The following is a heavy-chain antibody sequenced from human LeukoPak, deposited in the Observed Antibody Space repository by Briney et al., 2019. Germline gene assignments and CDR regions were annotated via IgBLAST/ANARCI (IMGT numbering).Heavy chain of an antibody. CDR1: GGSISSSSYY. J-gene: IGHJ4*02. V-gene: IGHV4-39*07. Sequence: SETLSLTCTVSGGSISSSSYYRSWIRQPPGKGLEWIGSIYYSGSTYYNPSLKSRVTISVDTSKNQFSLNLNSVTAADTAVYFCARDEGSAYPFDYWGQGTLVTVSS. CDR2: IYYSGST. D-gene: IGHD3-22*01. CDR3: ARDEGSAYPFDY.